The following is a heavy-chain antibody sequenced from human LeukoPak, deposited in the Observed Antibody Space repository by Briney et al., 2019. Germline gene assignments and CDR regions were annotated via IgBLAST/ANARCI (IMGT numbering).Heavy chain of an antibody. CDR2: IIPIFGTP. Sequence: SVKVSCTASGGTFSSYAISWVRQAPGQGLEWMGGIIPIFGTPKYAQTFQGRVSISADESTGTVYMELSSLKSDDTAVYYCARGLFRSWVLVFDFWGQGTRVIVSS. CDR3: ARGLFRSWVLVFDF. V-gene: IGHV1-69*13. J-gene: IGHJ4*02. D-gene: IGHD2-15*01. CDR1: GGTFSSYA.